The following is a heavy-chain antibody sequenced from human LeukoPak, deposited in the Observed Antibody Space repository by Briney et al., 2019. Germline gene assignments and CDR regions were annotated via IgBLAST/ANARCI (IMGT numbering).Heavy chain of an antibody. V-gene: IGHV3-21*01. CDR2: ISSSSSYI. CDR1: GFTFSSYS. Sequence: GGSLRLSCAASGFTFSSYSMNWVRQAPGKGLEWVSSISSSSSYIYYADSVKGRFTISRDNAKNSLYLQMNSLRAEDTAVYYCASLYSSSWLEFDYWGQGTLVTVSS. J-gene: IGHJ4*02. CDR3: ASLYSSSWLEFDY. D-gene: IGHD6-13*01.